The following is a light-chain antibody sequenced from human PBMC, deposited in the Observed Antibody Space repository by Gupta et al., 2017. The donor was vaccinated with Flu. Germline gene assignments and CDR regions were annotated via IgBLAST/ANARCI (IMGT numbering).Light chain of an antibody. J-gene: IGKJ2*01. CDR2: GAS. CDR3: QQYNNWPPNT. V-gene: IGKV3-15*01. CDR1: QSVSSN. Sequence: ATLSVSPGERATVSCTASQSVSSNLAWYQQKPGQAPRLLIHGASTRATGIPARFSGSGSGTEFTLTISSLQSEDFAVYYCQQYNNWPPNTFGQGTKLEIK.